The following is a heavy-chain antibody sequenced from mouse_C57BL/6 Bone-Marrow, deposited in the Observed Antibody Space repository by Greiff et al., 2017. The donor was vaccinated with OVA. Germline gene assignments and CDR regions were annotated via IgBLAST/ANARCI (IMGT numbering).Heavy chain of an antibody. CDR3: TRTPGSRGYYAMDY. CDR2: IRNKANNHAT. V-gene: IGHV6-6*01. Sequence: EVQVVESGGGLVQPGGSMKLSCAASGFTFSDAWMDWVRQSPEKGLEWVAEIRNKANNHATYYAESVKGRFTISRDDSKSSVYLQMNSLRAEDTGIYYCTRTPGSRGYYAMDYWGQGTSVTVSS. D-gene: IGHD1-1*01. CDR1: GFTFSDAW. J-gene: IGHJ4*01.